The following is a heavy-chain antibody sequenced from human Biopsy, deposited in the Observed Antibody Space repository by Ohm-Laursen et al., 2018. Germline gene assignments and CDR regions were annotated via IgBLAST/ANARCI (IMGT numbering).Heavy chain of an antibody. CDR2: ISDTGTT. D-gene: IGHD3-3*01. CDR1: GGSIGGSGDY. CDR3: ARLFRLDDYWNDDPPDGFDV. Sequence: TLSLTCTVSGGSIGGSGDYWSRNRQPPGKGLEWIGYISDTGTTNSNPSLRGRVAMSVDTSKNQFSLQLTSVTAADTAMLFCARLFRLDDYWNDDPPDGFDVWGQGTMVTVSS. V-gene: IGHV4-61*05. J-gene: IGHJ3*01.